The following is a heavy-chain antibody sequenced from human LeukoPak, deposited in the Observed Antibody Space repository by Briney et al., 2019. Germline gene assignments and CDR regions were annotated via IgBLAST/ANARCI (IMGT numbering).Heavy chain of an antibody. D-gene: IGHD6-13*01. V-gene: IGHV4-59*01. CDR2: IYYSGST. CDR1: GGSISSYY. J-gene: IGHJ2*01. CDR3: ARGRMAAAGPGRYFDL. Sequence: SETLSLTCTVSGGSISSYYWSWIRQPPGKGLEWIGYIYYSGSTNYNPSLKSRVTISVDTSKNQFSLKLSSVTAADTAVYYCARGRMAAAGPGRYFDLWGRGTLVTVSS.